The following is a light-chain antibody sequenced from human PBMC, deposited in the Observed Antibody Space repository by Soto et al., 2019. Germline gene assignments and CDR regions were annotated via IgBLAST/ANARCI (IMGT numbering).Light chain of an antibody. V-gene: IGKV3-20*01. CDR2: GAS. CDR1: QSVSSY. CDR3: QQYGSSPN. Sequence: EIVLTQSPATLSLSPGERATLSCRASQSVSSYLAWYQQKPGQAPRLLIYGASSRATGIPDRFSGSGSGTDFTLTISRLEPEDFAVYYCQQYGSSPNFGGGTKVDIK. J-gene: IGKJ4*01.